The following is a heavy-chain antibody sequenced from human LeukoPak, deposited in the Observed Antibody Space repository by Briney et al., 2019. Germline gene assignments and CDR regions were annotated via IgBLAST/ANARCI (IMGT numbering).Heavy chain of an antibody. Sequence: SETLSLACTVSGGSVSSGSYYWSWIRQPPGKGLEWIGYIYYSGSTNYNRSLKSRVTISVDTSKNQFSLKLSSVTAADTAVYYCAIEGSSGWIDYWGQGTLVTVSS. CDR2: IYYSGST. J-gene: IGHJ4*02. CDR1: GGSVSSGSYY. D-gene: IGHD6-19*01. V-gene: IGHV4-61*01. CDR3: AIEGSSGWIDY.